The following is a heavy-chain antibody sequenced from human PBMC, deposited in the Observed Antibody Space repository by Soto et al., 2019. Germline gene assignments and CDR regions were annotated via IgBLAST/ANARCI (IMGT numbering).Heavy chain of an antibody. J-gene: IGHJ5*02. CDR3: ARGVAASGFEL. CDR2: TYYRSNWRH. V-gene: IGHV6-1*01. D-gene: IGHD2-21*02. CDR1: VYSVSSNTAA. Sequence: PSQTLSLTCAISVYSVSSNTAAWNWIISSPSRGLEWLGRTYYRSNWRHDYAVSVKSRITVNPDTSKNLFSLQLNSVTPDDTAVYYCARGVAASGFELWGQGTLVNLSS.